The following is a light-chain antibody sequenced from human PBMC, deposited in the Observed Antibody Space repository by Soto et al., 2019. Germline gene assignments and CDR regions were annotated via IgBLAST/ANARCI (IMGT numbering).Light chain of an antibody. V-gene: IGLV1-51*01. CDR3: GTWDSSLSVYV. CDR1: SSNIGNNY. J-gene: IGLJ1*01. CDR2: DNN. Sequence: QSVLTQPPSVSAAPGQKVTISCSGSSSNIGNNYVSWYQQFPGTAPKLLIYDNNKRPSGIPDRFSGSKSGTSATLGITGLQTGDEADYYCGTWDSSLSVYVFXTGTKVTVL.